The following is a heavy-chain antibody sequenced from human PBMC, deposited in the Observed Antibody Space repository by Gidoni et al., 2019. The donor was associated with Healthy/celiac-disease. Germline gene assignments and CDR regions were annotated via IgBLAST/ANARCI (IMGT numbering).Heavy chain of an antibody. CDR2: IYWNDDK. J-gene: IGHJ5*02. CDR1: GFSLSTSGVG. V-gene: IGHV2-5*01. D-gene: IGHD3-3*01. Sequence: QITLKESGPTLVKPTQTLTLTCTFSGFSLSTSGVGVGWIRQPPGKALEWLALIYWNDDKRYSPSLKSRLTITKDTSKNQVVLTMTNMDPVDTATYYCAHSPKSRPDYYDFLGNWFDPWGQGTLVTVSS. CDR3: AHSPKSRPDYYDFLGNWFDP.